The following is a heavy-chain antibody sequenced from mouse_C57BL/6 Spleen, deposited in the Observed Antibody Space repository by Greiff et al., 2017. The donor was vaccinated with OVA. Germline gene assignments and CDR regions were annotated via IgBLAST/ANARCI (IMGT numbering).Heavy chain of an antibody. CDR3: ARENYYGTYYYAMDY. CDR1: GYSFTGYF. CDR2: INPYNGDT. J-gene: IGHJ4*01. D-gene: IGHD1-1*01. Sequence: VQLQQSGPELVKPGDSVKISCKASGYSFTGYFMNWVMQSHGKSLEWIGRINPYNGDTFYNQKFKGKATLTVDKSSSTAHMELRSLTSEDSAVYYCARENYYGTYYYAMDYWGQGTSVTVSS. V-gene: IGHV1-20*01.